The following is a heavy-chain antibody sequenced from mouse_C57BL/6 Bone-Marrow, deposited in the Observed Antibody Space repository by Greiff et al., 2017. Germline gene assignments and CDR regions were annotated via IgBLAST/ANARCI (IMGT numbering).Heavy chain of an antibody. CDR2: IDPEDGET. Sequence: VQLQQSGAELVKPGASVKLSCTASGFNIKDYYMHWVKQRTEQGLEWIGRIDPEDGETKYAPKFQGKATITADTSSNPAYLQLSSLTSEDTAVYYCAMITTVVANAMDYWGQGTSVTVSS. CDR1: GFNIKDYY. D-gene: IGHD1-1*01. V-gene: IGHV14-2*01. J-gene: IGHJ4*01. CDR3: AMITTVVANAMDY.